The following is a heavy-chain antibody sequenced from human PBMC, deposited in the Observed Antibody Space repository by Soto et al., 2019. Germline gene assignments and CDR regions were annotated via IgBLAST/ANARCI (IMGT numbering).Heavy chain of an antibody. CDR2: IYYSGST. J-gene: IGHJ4*02. CDR3: AREPLIYDFWSGYFDY. CDR1: GGSISSYY. Sequence: SETLSLTCTVSGGSISSYYWSWIRQPPGKGLEWIGYIYYSGSTYYNPSLKSRVTISVDTSKSQLSLQLSSVTAADTAVYYCAREPLIYDFWSGYFDYWGQGAPVTVSS. V-gene: IGHV4-59*12. D-gene: IGHD3-3*01.